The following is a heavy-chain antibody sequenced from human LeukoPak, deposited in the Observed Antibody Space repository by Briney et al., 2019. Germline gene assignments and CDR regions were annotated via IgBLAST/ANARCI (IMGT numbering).Heavy chain of an antibody. J-gene: IGHJ4*02. D-gene: IGHD2-2*01. V-gene: IGHV3-11*04. Sequence: GGSLRLSCAASGSRFSDYYMSWIRQAPGKGLEWVSYISSSARTIYYADSVKGRFTNSRDNARKSLYLQMNSLRAEDTAVYYCARGYCSSTSCYDYWGQGTLVTVSS. CDR2: ISSSARTI. CDR1: GSRFSDYY. CDR3: ARGYCSSTSCYDY.